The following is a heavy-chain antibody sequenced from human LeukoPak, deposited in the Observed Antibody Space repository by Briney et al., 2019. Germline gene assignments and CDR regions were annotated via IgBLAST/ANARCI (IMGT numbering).Heavy chain of an antibody. Sequence: QPGGSLRLSCAASGFTVSSNYMSWVRQAPGKGLEWVSVISGSGGSTYYADSVKGRFTISRDNSKNTLYLQMNSLRAEDTAVYYCAKDPIIDYYGSGSNFDYWGQGTLVTVSS. CDR2: ISGSGGST. CDR3: AKDPIIDYYGSGSNFDY. CDR1: GFTVSSNY. D-gene: IGHD3-10*01. J-gene: IGHJ4*02. V-gene: IGHV3-23*01.